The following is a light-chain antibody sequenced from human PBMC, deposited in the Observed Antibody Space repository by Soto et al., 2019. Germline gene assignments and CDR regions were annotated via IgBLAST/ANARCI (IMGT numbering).Light chain of an antibody. CDR3: HHYNTWPWT. J-gene: IGKJ1*01. V-gene: IGKV3-15*01. CDR1: QSVNSN. Sequence: ETVMTQSPATLSVSPGERATLSCRASQSVNSNLAWYQQKLGQAPRVRIYGASTRATGIPARFSGSGSETEFILTINSLQSEDFAIYYCHHYNTWPWTFGQGTKVEI. CDR2: GAS.